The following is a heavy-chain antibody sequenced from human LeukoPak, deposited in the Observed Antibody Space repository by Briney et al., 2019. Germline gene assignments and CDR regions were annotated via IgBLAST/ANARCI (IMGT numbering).Heavy chain of an antibody. CDR3: ARGWLVAKGAFDT. D-gene: IGHD3-22*01. CDR2: IFPSGGEI. V-gene: IGHV3-23*01. Sequence: GGSLRLSCAASGFTFSTFAMIWVRQPPGKGLEWVSSIFPSGGEIHYADSVKGRFTISRDNSKNTLYLQMNSLRAEDTAVYYCARGWLVAKGAFDTWGQGTMVTVSS. CDR1: GFTFSTFA. J-gene: IGHJ3*02.